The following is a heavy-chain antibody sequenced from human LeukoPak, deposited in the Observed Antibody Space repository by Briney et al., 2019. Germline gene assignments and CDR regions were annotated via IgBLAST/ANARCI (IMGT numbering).Heavy chain of an antibody. CDR2: ISYDGSNK. CDR1: GFTFSSYA. Sequence: GGSLRLSCAASGFTFSSYAMHWVRQAPGKGLEWVAVISYDGSNKYYAESVKGRFTISRDNSKNTLYLQMNSLRAEDTAVYYCASLNGNLFDYWGQGTLVTVSS. J-gene: IGHJ4*02. D-gene: IGHD4-23*01. CDR3: ASLNGNLFDY. V-gene: IGHV3-30-3*01.